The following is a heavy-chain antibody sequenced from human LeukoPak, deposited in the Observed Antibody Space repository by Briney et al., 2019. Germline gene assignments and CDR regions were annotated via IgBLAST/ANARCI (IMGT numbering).Heavy chain of an antibody. J-gene: IGHJ4*02. D-gene: IGHD3-22*01. Sequence: GGSLRLSCAASGFTFSAYAMTWVRQAPGKGLDCVSVISRSGSSTHCADSAKGRFTISRDNSKNTLYLQMNSLRAEDTAVYYCAKTGGYQEPYYFDYWGQGTLVTVSS. V-gene: IGHV3-23*01. CDR2: ISRSGSST. CDR3: AKTGGYQEPYYFDY. CDR1: GFTFSAYA.